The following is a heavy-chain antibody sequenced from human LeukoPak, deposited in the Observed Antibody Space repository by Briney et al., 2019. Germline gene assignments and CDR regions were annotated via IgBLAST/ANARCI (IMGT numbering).Heavy chain of an antibody. J-gene: IGHJ5*02. Sequence: PSETLSLTCTVSGGSISSYYWSWIRQPPGKGLEWIGYIYYSGSTNYNPSLKSRVTISVDTSKNQFSLKLSSVTAADTAVYYCARHGIRDYVWESYRYSWFDPWGQGTLVTVSS. CDR2: IYYSGST. CDR3: ARHGIRDYVWESYRYSWFDP. D-gene: IGHD3-16*02. V-gene: IGHV4-59*08. CDR1: GGSISSYY.